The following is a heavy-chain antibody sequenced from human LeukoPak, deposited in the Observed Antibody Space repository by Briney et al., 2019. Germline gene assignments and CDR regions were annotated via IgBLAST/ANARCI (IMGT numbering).Heavy chain of an antibody. CDR1: GYSISSGYY. J-gene: IGHJ6*04. Sequence: PSETLSLTCTVSGYSISSGYYWGWIRQPPGKGLEWIGSIYYSGSTYYNPSLKSRVTISVDTSKNQFSLKLSSVTAADTAVYYCARFQQVITSADVWGKGTTVTISS. V-gene: IGHV4-38-2*02. CDR2: IYYSGST. CDR3: ARFQQVITSADV. D-gene: IGHD3-10*01.